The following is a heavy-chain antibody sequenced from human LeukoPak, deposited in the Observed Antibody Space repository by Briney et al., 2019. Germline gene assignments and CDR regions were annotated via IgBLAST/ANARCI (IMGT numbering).Heavy chain of an antibody. V-gene: IGHV4-59*12. CDR3: ARVPGY. J-gene: IGHJ4*02. CDR1: GGFISNYY. CDR2: IYYSGST. Sequence: SETLSLTCTVSGGFISNYYWSWIRQPPGKGLEWIGYIYYSGSTNYNPSLKSRVTMSVDTSKNQFSLKLSSVTAADTAVYYCARVPGYWGQGTLVTVSS.